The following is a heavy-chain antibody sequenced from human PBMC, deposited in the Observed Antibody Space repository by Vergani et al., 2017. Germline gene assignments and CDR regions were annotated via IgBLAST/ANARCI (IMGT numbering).Heavy chain of an antibody. J-gene: IGHJ6*02. V-gene: IGHV3-23*01. CDR2: ISGSGGST. CDR1: GFTFSSYA. Sequence: EVQLLESGGGLVQPGGSLRLSCAASGFTFSSYAMSWVRQAPGRGLEWVSAISGSGGSTYYADSVKGRFTISRDNSKNTLYLQMNSLRAEDTAVYYCAKGPAPDPSYYYYYGMDVWGQGTTVTVSS. CDR3: AKGPAPDPSYYYYYGMDV. D-gene: IGHD1-14*01.